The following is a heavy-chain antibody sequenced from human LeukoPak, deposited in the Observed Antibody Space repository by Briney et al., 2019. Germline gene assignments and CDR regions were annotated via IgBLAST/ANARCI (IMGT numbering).Heavy chain of an antibody. V-gene: IGHV4-4*07. J-gene: IGHJ4*02. CDR2: IYTSGST. CDR1: GGSISSYY. D-gene: IGHD2-2*02. CDR3: ARDCSSTSCYTRGANLNYYFDY. Sequence: SETLSLTCTVSGGSISSYYWSWIRQPAGKGLEWIGRIYTSGSTNYNPSLKSRVTMSVDTSKNQFSLKLSSVTAADTAVYYCARDCSSTSCYTRGANLNYYFDYWGQGTLVTVSS.